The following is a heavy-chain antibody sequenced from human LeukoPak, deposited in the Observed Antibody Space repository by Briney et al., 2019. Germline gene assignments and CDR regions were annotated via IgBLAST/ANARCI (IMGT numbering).Heavy chain of an antibody. J-gene: IGHJ3*02. D-gene: IGHD5-24*01. V-gene: IGHV4-61*02. CDR2: IYTSGST. CDR1: GGSISSGSYY. CDR3: ARERDGYNWAYDAFDI. Sequence: PSETLSLTCTVSGGSISSGSYYWSWIRQPAEKGLEWIGRIYTSGSTNYNPSLKSRVTISVDTSKNQFSLKLSSVTAADTAVYYCARERDGYNWAYDAFDIWGQGTMVTVSS.